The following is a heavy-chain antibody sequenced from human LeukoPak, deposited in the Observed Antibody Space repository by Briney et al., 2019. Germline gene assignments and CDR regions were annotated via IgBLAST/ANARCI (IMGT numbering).Heavy chain of an antibody. CDR3: ARNHTVVVPGYFDY. CDR2: IYPGDSDT. V-gene: IGHV5-51*01. J-gene: IGHJ4*02. Sequence: KISCKGSGYSFTSYWIGWVRQTPGKGLEWMGIIYPGDSDTRYSPSFQGQVTISADKSISTAYLQWSSLKASDTAMYYCARNHTVVVPGYFDYWGQGTLVTVSS. CDR1: GYSFTSYW. D-gene: IGHD2-2*01.